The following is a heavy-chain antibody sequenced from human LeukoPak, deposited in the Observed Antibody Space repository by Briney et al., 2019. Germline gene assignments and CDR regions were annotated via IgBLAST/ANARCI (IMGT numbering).Heavy chain of an antibody. CDR2: ISSGSSAI. CDR3: ARVYGGLDV. V-gene: IGHV3-21*01. CDR1: GFTFSASN. D-gene: IGHD4/OR15-4a*01. J-gene: IGHJ6*02. Sequence: GGSLRLSCAASGFTFSASNMNWVRQAPEKGLEWVSSISSGSSAIYYADSVKGRFTISRDNAKNSLYLQMNSLRAEDTAVYYCARVYGGLDVWGQGTTVTVSS.